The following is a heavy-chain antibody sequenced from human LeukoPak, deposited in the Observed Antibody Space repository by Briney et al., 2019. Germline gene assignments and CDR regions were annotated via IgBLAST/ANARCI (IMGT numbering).Heavy chain of an antibody. V-gene: IGHV4-34*01. Sequence: SETLSLTCAVYGGSFSGYYWSWIRQPPGKGLEWIGEINHSGGTNYNPSLKSRVTISVDTSKNQFSLKLSSVTAADTAVYYCARGDTAMVPDAFDIWGQGTMVTVSS. CDR1: GGSFSGYY. J-gene: IGHJ3*02. CDR2: INHSGGT. CDR3: ARGDTAMVPDAFDI. D-gene: IGHD5-18*01.